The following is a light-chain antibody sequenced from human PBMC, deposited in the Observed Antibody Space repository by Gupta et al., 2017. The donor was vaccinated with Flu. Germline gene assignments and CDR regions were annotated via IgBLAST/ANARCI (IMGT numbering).Light chain of an antibody. Sequence: AIPITQSPSSLSTSTGDRVTITCRASQNIRSYLAWYQQKPGKATKLLIYAASTLQSGVPSTFSGSGSGTDFTLTISRLQSEDFATYYCQQYYSYPFTFGGGTKVEIK. V-gene: IGKV1-8*01. J-gene: IGKJ4*01. CDR1: QNIRSY. CDR3: QQYYSYPFT. CDR2: AAS.